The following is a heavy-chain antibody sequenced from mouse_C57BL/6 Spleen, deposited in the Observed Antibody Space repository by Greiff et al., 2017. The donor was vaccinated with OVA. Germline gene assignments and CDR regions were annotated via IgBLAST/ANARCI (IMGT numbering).Heavy chain of an antibody. V-gene: IGHV1-55*01. CDR3: ARSTPTTGGGMDY. Sequence: QVQLQQPGAELVKPGASVKMSCKASGYTFTSYWITWVKQRPGQGLEWIGDIYPGSGSTNYNEKFKSKATLTVDTSSSTAYMQLSSLTSEDSAVYYCARSTPTTGGGMDYWGQGTSVTVSS. D-gene: IGHD2-12*01. CDR2: IYPGSGST. CDR1: GYTFTSYW. J-gene: IGHJ4*01.